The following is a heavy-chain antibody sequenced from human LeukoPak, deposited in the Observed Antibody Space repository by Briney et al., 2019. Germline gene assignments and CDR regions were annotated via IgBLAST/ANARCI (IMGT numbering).Heavy chain of an antibody. CDR1: GFSFSSYW. CDR2: IKKDGSEK. D-gene: IGHD3-10*01. Sequence: GGSLRLSCAASGFSFSSYWMSWVRQAPGKGLEWVANIKKDGSEKYYVDSVKGRFTISRDNAKNSLYLQMNSLRAEDPAVYSCARGMNYYGSGSYFGGADYYYYGLDVWGQGTTVTVSS. J-gene: IGHJ6*02. V-gene: IGHV3-7*01. CDR3: ARGMNYYGSGSYFGGADYYYYGLDV.